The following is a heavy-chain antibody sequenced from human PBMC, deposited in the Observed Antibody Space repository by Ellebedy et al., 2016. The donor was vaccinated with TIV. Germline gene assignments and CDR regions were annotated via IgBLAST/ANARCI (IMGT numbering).Heavy chain of an antibody. CDR2: IYYSGST. D-gene: IGHD3-10*01. CDR3: ARELHSCFDY. Sequence: MPSETLSLTCTVSGSSITSYYLRWIPQHPGKGLEWIGYIYYSGSTNYNPSRKSLVTISVDTSKNQFSLKLSSVTAADTAVYYCARELHSCFDYWGQGTLVTVSS. V-gene: IGHV4-59*01. CDR1: GSSITSYY. J-gene: IGHJ4*02.